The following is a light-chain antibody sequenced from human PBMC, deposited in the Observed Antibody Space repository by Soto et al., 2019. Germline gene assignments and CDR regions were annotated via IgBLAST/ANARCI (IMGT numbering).Light chain of an antibody. CDR2: DVS. CDR3: QQYNNWPFS. Sequence: IVMTQSPATLSLSPGERATLSCRASQSVSSNLAWYQQKPGQSPRLLIYDVSIRATGVPARFSGTGSETDFTLTISGLQSEDSAVYFCQQYNNWPFSFGQGTRLEI. V-gene: IGKV3-15*01. J-gene: IGKJ5*01. CDR1: QSVSSN.